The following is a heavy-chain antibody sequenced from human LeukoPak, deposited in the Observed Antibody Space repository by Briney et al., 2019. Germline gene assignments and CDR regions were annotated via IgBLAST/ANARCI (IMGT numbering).Heavy chain of an antibody. J-gene: IGHJ3*02. V-gene: IGHV3-48*03. CDR3: ARLIVGAYFGAFDI. CDR2: ISSSGSTI. CDR1: GFTFSSYE. D-gene: IGHD1-26*01. Sequence: GGSLRLSCAASGFTFSSYEMNWVRQAPGKGLEWVSYISSSGSTIYYADSVRGRFTISRDNAKNSLYLQMNSLRAEDTAVYYCARLIVGAYFGAFDIWGQGTMVTVSS.